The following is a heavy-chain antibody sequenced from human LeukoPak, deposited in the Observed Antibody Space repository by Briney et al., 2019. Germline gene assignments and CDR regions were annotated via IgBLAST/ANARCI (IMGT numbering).Heavy chain of an antibody. D-gene: IGHD4-17*01. Sequence: SETLSLTCTVSGGSINFYYWSWIRQPPGKGLEWIGCIYYSGSTNYNPSLKSRVTISVDTSKNQFSLKLSSVTAADTAMYYCAREKGYDDYVGGDYYYYYMDVWGKGTTVTVSS. CDR3: AREKGYDDYVGGDYYYYYMDV. J-gene: IGHJ6*03. V-gene: IGHV4-59*01. CDR1: GGSINFYY. CDR2: IYYSGST.